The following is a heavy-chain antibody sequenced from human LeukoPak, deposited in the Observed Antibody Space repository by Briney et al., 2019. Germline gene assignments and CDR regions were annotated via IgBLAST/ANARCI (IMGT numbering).Heavy chain of an antibody. V-gene: IGHV1-69*13. CDR3: AKDNAVAATGYFDY. CDR1: GGTFSSYA. CDR2: IIPIFGTA. D-gene: IGHD2-15*01. Sequence: SVKVSCKASGGTFSSYAISWVRQAPGQGLEWMGGIIPIFGTANYAQKFQGRVTITADESTSTAYMELSSLRSEGTALYYCAKDNAVAATGYFDYWGQGTLVTVSS. J-gene: IGHJ4*02.